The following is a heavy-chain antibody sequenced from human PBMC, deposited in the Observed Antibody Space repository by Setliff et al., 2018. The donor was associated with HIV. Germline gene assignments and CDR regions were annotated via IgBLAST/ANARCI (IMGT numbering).Heavy chain of an antibody. CDR3: ARVKYYGMDV. D-gene: IGHD6-6*01. Sequence: GGSLRLSCAASGFTFSSYEMNWVRQAPGKGLEWVSYISSSGSTIYYADSVKGRFTISRDNAKNSLYLQMNSLRAEDTAVYYCARVKYYGMDVWGQGTTVTVSS. V-gene: IGHV3-48*03. CDR2: ISSSGSTI. CDR1: GFTFSSYE. J-gene: IGHJ6*02.